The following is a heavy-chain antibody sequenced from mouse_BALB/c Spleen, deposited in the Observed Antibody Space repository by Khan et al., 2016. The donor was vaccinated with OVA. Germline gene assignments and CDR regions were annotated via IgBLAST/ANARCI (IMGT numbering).Heavy chain of an antibody. D-gene: IGHD1-1*01. J-gene: IGHJ2*01. V-gene: IGHV3-2*02. CDR1: GYSITSGYA. Sequence: EVQLQESGPGLVKPSQSLSLTCTVTGYSITSGYAWNWIRQFPGNKLEWMGYISYSGGTSYNPSLKSRISITRDPSKHQLFLQLNSVTTEDTATYCCSGGNYYGYYLDYCGQGTTLTVSS. CDR3: SGGNYYGYYLDY. CDR2: ISYSGGT.